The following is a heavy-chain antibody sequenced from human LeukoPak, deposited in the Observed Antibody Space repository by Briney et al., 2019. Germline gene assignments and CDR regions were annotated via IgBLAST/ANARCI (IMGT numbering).Heavy chain of an antibody. CDR1: GGSISSGGYY. V-gene: IGHV4-31*03. Sequence: SETLSLTCTVSGGSISSGGYYWSWIRQHPGKGLEWIGYIYYSGSTYYNPSLKSRVTISVDTSKNRFSLKLSSVTAADTAVYYCARVFGGEAYYFDYWGQGTLVTVSS. D-gene: IGHD3-10*01. J-gene: IGHJ4*02. CDR2: IYYSGST. CDR3: ARVFGGEAYYFDY.